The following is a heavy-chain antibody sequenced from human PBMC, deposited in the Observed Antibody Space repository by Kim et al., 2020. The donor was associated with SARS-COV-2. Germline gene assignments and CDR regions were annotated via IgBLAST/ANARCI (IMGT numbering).Heavy chain of an antibody. J-gene: IGHJ6*02. CDR2: IYYSGST. V-gene: IGHV4-59*01. CDR1: GGSISSYY. D-gene: IGHD3-3*01. CDR3: AGFLEWLPYYYYGMDV. Sequence: SETLSLTCTVSGGSISSYYWSWIRQPPGKGLEWIGYIYYSGSTNYNPSLKSRVTISVDTSKNQFSLKLSSVTAADTAVYYCAGFLEWLPYYYYGMDVWGQGTTVTVSS.